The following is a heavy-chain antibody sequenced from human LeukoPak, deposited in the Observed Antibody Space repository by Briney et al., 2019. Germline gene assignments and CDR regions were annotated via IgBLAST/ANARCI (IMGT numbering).Heavy chain of an antibody. CDR1: GFTFSSYG. V-gene: IGHV3-33*01. CDR2: IWYDGNNK. J-gene: IGHJ4*02. D-gene: IGHD2-15*01. CDR3: ARQHCSGGDCYFLD. Sequence: GGPLRLSCAASGFTFSSYGMHWVRQAPGKGLEWVALIWYDGNNKYYADSVKGRFTIPRDNSKNTLYLQLNSLRAEDTAVYYCARQHCSGGDCYFLDWGQGTLVTVSS.